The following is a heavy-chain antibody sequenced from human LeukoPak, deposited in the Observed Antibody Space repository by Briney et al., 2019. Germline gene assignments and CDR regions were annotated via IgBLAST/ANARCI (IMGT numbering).Heavy chain of an antibody. Sequence: GGSLRLSCAASGFTFSSHSMNWVRQAPGKGLEWVGRIKPKTDGETTEYAAPVKGRFSISRDDSKNMLYLQMNSLKTEDTAVYYCITPLPYSAQGGQGTLVTVSS. V-gene: IGHV3-15*07. J-gene: IGHJ4*02. CDR2: IKPKTDGETT. CDR1: GFTFSSHS. CDR3: ITPLPYSAQ. D-gene: IGHD2-21*01.